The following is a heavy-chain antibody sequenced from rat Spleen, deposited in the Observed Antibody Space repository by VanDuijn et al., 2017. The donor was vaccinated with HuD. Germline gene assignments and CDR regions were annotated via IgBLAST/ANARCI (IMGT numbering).Heavy chain of an antibody. Sequence: EVQLVESGGGFVQPGRSLKLSCAASGFTVSDYNMAWVRQAPKKGLEWVATISYDGSSTYYRDSVKGRFTISRDNAKSTLYLQMDSLRSEDTATYYCASQPEDVYYGFDWYFDFWGPGTMVTVSS. V-gene: IGHV5-7*01. J-gene: IGHJ1*01. CDR1: GFTVSDYN. CDR3: ASQPEDVYYGFDWYFDF. CDR2: ISYDGSST. D-gene: IGHD1-6*01.